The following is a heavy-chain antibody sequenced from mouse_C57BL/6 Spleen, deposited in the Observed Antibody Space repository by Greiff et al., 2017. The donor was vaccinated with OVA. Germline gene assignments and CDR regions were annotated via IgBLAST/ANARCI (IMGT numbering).Heavy chain of an antibody. CDR3: ASSYYYGSYYAMDY. CDR1: GYTFTSYW. Sequence: VQLQQPGAELVRPGSSVKLSCKASGYTFTSYWMDWVKQRPGQGLDWIGNIYPSDSETHYNQKFKGKATLTVDKSSSTAYMQLSSLTSEDSAVYYCASSYYYGSYYAMDYWGQGTSVTVSS. V-gene: IGHV1-61*01. J-gene: IGHJ4*01. CDR2: IYPSDSET. D-gene: IGHD1-1*01.